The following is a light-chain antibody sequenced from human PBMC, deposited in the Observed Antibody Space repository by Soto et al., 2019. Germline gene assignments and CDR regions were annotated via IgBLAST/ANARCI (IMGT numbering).Light chain of an antibody. CDR3: QQRSNWPSLT. J-gene: IGKJ4*01. Sequence: DIQMTQSPSSLSASVGDRVTITCRASQNIDNYLNWYQHKAGKAPKLLIYVTSTLQSGVPSRFSGSGSGTDFTLTISSLEPEDSAVYYCQQRSNWPSLTFGGGTKVEIK. CDR1: QNIDNY. CDR2: VTS. V-gene: IGKV1-39*01.